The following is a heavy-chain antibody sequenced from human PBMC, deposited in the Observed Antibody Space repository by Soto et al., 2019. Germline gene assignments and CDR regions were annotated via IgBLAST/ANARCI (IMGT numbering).Heavy chain of an antibody. D-gene: IGHD7-27*01. Sequence: ASVKFSLKDSGYTFSSYAMHWVRQAPGQRLEWMGWINAGYGNTKSSQKFQDRVTISRDTSASTAYMELTSLRSEDTAVYYCARDTGDGTFDFWGQGTLDTVSS. CDR1: GYTFSSYA. CDR3: ARDTGDGTFDF. CDR2: INAGYGNT. J-gene: IGHJ4*01. V-gene: IGHV1-3*01.